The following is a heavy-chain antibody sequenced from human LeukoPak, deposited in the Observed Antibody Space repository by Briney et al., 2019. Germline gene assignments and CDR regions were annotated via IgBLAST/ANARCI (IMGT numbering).Heavy chain of an antibody. CDR3: AKDGGVVVSAFDI. Sequence: GGSLRLSCAASGFTFDDYAMHWVRQAPGKGLEWVSSISWNSGSIGYADSVKGRFTISRDNSKNTLYLQMNSLRAEDTAVYYCAKDGGVVVSAFDIWGQGTMVTVSS. J-gene: IGHJ3*02. D-gene: IGHD2-2*01. V-gene: IGHV3-9*01. CDR1: GFTFDDYA. CDR2: ISWNSGSI.